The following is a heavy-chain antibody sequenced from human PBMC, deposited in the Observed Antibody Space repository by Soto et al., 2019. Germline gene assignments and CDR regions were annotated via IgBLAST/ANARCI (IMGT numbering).Heavy chain of an antibody. J-gene: IGHJ2*01. D-gene: IGHD2-2*01. CDR3: ARKVLGSTSRPDWWYFDL. V-gene: IGHV3-23*01. Sequence: EVQLLESGGGLVQPGGSLRLSCVGSGFTFINYAMNWVRQTPGKGLEWVSTISGGGDRTFDADTVKGRFTISRDNSKNTVSVQMNSLRADDTAVYYCARKVLGSTSRPDWWYFDLWGRGTLVTVSS. CDR2: ISGGGDRT. CDR1: GFTFINYA.